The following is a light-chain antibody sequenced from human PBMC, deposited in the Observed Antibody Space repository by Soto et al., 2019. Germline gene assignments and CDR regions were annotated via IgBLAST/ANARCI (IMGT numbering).Light chain of an antibody. J-gene: IGKJ5*01. V-gene: IGKV3-20*01. Sequence: EIVLTQSPGTLSLSPWERATLSCRASQSVSNNYLAWYQQRPGQAPRLLIYGASSRATDIPDRFSGSGSGTDFTLSISRLEPEDFAVFYCQQYGSSITFGQGTRLEI. CDR1: QSVSNNY. CDR3: QQYGSSIT. CDR2: GAS.